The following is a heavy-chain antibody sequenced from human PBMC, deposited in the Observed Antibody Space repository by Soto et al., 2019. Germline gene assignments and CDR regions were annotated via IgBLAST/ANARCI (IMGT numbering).Heavy chain of an antibody. D-gene: IGHD2-8*01. J-gene: IGHJ6*02. CDR3: AKNGQPPYYYYGMDV. V-gene: IGHV1-18*01. Sequence: QGQLVQSGAEVRKPGASVKVSCKASGYTFTRYGISWVRQAPGQGLEWMGWISGYNGDTKYAQKFQGRVTMTIDTSTTTTNMELRSRTSADTAVYYCAKNGQPPYYYYGMDVWGQGTTVTVSS. CDR2: ISGYNGDT. CDR1: GYTFTRYG.